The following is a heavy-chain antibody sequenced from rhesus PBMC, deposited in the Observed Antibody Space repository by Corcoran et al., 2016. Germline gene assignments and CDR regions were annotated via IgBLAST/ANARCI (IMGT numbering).Heavy chain of an antibody. Sequence: QVQLQESGPAVVKPSETLSLTCAVSGGSISSSNWWSWIRQSPGKGVEWIGGIYGSGGSTEHNPSLKMRVTISKDTAKNQFSLKLSSVTAADTAVYYCARAGGFWTGFYGLDSWGQGVVVTVSS. CDR3: ARAGGFWTGFYGLDS. CDR2: IYGSGGST. J-gene: IGHJ6*01. V-gene: IGHV4-93*01. D-gene: IGHD3-3*01. CDR1: GGSISSSNW.